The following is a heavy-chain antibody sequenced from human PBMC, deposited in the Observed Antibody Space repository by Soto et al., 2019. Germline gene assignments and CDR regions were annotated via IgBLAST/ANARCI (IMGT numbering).Heavy chain of an antibody. CDR1: GFTFSDYQ. D-gene: IGHD2-15*01. CDR2: IRSSGSTV. Sequence: GGSLRLSCAASGFTFSDYQMNWVRQAPGKWLEWISYIRSSGSTVYYADSVRGRFTISRDNAKNSLYLQMNNLRAEDTAVYYCVRDRTYCSGSSCYPYYLDYWGQGXLVTVYS. J-gene: IGHJ4*02. V-gene: IGHV3-48*03. CDR3: VRDRTYCSGSSCYPYYLDY.